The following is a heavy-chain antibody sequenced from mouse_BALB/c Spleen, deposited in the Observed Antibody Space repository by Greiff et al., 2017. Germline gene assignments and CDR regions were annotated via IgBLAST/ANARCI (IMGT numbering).Heavy chain of an antibody. CDR2: ISSGGST. CDR1: GFTFSSYA. Sequence: EVKLMESGGGLVKPGGSLKLSCAASGFTFSSYAMSWVRQTPEKRLEWVASISSGGSTYYPDSVKGRFTISRDNARNILYLQMSSLRSEDTAMYYCARGDHYGYDGVDYWGQGTTLTVSS. J-gene: IGHJ2*01. CDR3: ARGDHYGYDGVDY. V-gene: IGHV5-6-5*01. D-gene: IGHD2-2*01.